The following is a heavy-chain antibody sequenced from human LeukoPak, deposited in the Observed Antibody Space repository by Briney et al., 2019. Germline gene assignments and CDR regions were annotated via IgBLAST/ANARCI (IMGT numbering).Heavy chain of an antibody. CDR1: GFTFSRFT. J-gene: IGHJ4*02. Sequence: PGGSLRLSCAASGFTFSRFTMTWVRQAPGKGLEWVANIKEDGSEKYYVDSVKGRFTISRDNAKNSLYLQMNSLRAEDAAVYYCARDLGYGDYDYWGQGTLVTVSS. CDR3: ARDLGYGDYDY. D-gene: IGHD4-17*01. CDR2: IKEDGSEK. V-gene: IGHV3-7*01.